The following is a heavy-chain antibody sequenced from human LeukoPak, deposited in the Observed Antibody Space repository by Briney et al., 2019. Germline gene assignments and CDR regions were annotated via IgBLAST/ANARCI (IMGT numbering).Heavy chain of an antibody. CDR2: ISGSSGGGST. J-gene: IGHJ4*02. CDR1: GFTFSNYG. V-gene: IGHV3-23*01. CDR3: AKGRKRLLSDY. D-gene: IGHD2-21*01. Sequence: AGSLRLSCAASGFTFSNYGMSWVRQAPGKGLEWVSAISGSSGGGSTYYADSVKGRFTISRDNSKNTLYLQMGSLRAEDTAVYYCAKGRKRLLSDYWGQGTLVTVSS.